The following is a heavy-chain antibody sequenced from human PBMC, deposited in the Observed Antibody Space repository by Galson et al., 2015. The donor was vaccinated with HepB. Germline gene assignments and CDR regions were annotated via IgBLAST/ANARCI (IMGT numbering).Heavy chain of an antibody. CDR1: GFTFSSYG. CDR2: IWYDGSNK. Sequence: SLRLSCAASGFTFSSYGTHWVRQAPGKGLEWVAVIWYDGSNKYYADSVKGRFTISRDNSKNTLYLQMNSLRAEDTAVYYCARGEYSSSLDYYYYMDVWGKGTTVTVSS. V-gene: IGHV3-33*01. J-gene: IGHJ6*03. D-gene: IGHD6-6*01. CDR3: ARGEYSSSLDYYYYMDV.